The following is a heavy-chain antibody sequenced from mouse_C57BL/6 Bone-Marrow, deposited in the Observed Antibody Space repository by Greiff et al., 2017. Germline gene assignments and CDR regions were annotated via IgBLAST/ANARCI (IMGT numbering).Heavy chain of an antibody. CDR1: GYTFTDYE. CDR3: SITTVVAEGVAY. CDR2: IDPETGGT. Sequence: QVQLQQSGAELVRPGASVTLSCKASGYTFTDYEMHWVKQTPVHGLEWIGAIDPETGGTAYNQKFKGKAILTADKSSSTAYMELRSLTAEDSAVYYCSITTVVAEGVAYWGQGTLVTVSA. J-gene: IGHJ3*01. V-gene: IGHV1-15*01. D-gene: IGHD1-1*01.